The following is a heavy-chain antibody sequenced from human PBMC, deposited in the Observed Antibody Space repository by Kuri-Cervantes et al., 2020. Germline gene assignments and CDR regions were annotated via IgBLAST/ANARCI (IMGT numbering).Heavy chain of an antibody. V-gene: IGHV1-3*02. Sequence: ASVKVSCKASGYTFTSYAMHWVRQAPGQRLEWMGWSNAGNGNTKYSQEFQGRVTITADESTSTAYMELSSLRSEDTAVYYCARDLAVASTIWFDPWGQGTLVTVSS. CDR3: ARDLAVASTIWFDP. CDR1: GYTFTSYA. D-gene: IGHD6-19*01. J-gene: IGHJ5*02. CDR2: SNAGNGNT.